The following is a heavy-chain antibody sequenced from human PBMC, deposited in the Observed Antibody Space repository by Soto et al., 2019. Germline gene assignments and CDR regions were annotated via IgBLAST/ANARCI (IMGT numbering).Heavy chain of an antibody. V-gene: IGHV3-48*02. Sequence: HPGGSLRLSCAASGFIFNTYSMNWVRQAPGKGLEWVSYISGSSQTIFYADSVRGRFTISRDNANNSTYLQMVSLRDEDTAVYYCARTLSWRRGPFDSWGQGTLVTVSS. CDR1: GFIFNTYS. CDR3: ARTLSWRRGPFDS. J-gene: IGHJ4*02. CDR2: ISGSSQTI. D-gene: IGHD2-15*01.